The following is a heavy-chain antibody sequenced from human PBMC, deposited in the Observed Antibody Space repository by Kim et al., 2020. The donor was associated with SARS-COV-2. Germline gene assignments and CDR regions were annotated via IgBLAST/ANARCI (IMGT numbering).Heavy chain of an antibody. V-gene: IGHV1-69*13. J-gene: IGHJ6*02. Sequence: SVKVSCKASGGTFSSYAISWVRQAPGQGLEWMGGIIPIFGTANYAQKFQGRVTITADESTSTAYMELSSLRSEDTAVYYCARDIGYYDFWSGYPAYYYYGMDVWGQGTTVTVSS. CDR3: ARDIGYYDFWSGYPAYYYYGMDV. CDR2: IIPIFGTA. CDR1: GGTFSSYA. D-gene: IGHD3-3*01.